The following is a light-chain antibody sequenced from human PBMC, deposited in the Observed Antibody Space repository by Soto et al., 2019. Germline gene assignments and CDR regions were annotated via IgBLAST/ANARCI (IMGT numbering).Light chain of an antibody. CDR1: SSNIGSNY. V-gene: IGLV1-51*02. J-gene: IGLJ3*02. CDR2: ENN. CDR3: GTWDNSLSGWV. Sequence: QAVVTQPPSVSATPGQKVTISCFGSSSNIGSNYVSWYQQLPGTAPKLLIYENNKRPSGIPDRFSGSKSGTSAALGITGLQTGDEADYYCGTWDNSLSGWVFGGGTKLTVL.